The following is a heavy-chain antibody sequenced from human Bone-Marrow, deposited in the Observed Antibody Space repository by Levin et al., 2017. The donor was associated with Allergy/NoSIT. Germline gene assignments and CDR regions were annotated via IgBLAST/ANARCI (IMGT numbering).Heavy chain of an antibody. V-gene: IGHV4-59*01. J-gene: IGHJ5*02. Sequence: KTGGSLRLSCTVSGGSMSNYYWSWIRQPPGKGLEWMGYIYFTGSITYNPSLKSRLSISVDAPKNQFSLKLNSVTAAETAVYYCARLPSSSRTRYNWFDAWGQGTLVTVSS. CDR2: IYFTGSI. CDR3: ARLPSSSRTRYNWFDA. D-gene: IGHD2-2*01. CDR1: GGSMSNYY.